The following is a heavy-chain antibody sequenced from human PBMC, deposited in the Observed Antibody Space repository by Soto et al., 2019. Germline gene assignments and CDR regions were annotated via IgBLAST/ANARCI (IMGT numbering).Heavy chain of an antibody. D-gene: IGHD6-13*01. CDR2: IYYSGST. Sequence: KASETLSLTCTVSGGSISSSSYYGGWIRQPPGKGLEWIGSIYYSGSTYYNPSLKSRVTISVDTSKNQFSLKLSSVTAADTAVYYCARHGPHDSSSWSAYGMDVWGQGTTVTVSS. CDR3: ARHGPHDSSSWSAYGMDV. J-gene: IGHJ6*02. V-gene: IGHV4-39*01. CDR1: GGSISSSSYY.